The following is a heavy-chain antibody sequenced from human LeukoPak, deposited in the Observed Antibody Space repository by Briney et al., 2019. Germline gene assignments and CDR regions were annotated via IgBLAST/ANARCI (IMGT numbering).Heavy chain of an antibody. CDR1: GGSISNYY. J-gene: IGHJ4*02. Sequence: SETLSLTCTVSGGSISNYYWTWIRQPPGKGLEWIAFIYYNGNAHYNPSLKSRVTISVDTSKNQFSLRVTSVTAADTAVYYCARHSYSGPHYFDYWGQGTLVTVSS. D-gene: IGHD3-10*01. CDR3: ARHSYSGPHYFDY. V-gene: IGHV4-59*08. CDR2: IYYNGNA.